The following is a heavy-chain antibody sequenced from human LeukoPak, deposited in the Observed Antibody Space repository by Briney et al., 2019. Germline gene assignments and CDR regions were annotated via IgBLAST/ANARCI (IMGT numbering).Heavy chain of an antibody. D-gene: IGHD1-14*01. CDR2: INPNSGGT. Sequence: ASVKVSCKASGYTFSGYYMHWVRQAPGQGLEWMGWINPNSGGTNYAQKFQGRVTMTRDTSISTAYMELSRLRSDDTAVYYCARGTKGRYYFDYWGQGTLVTVSS. CDR1: GYTFSGYY. J-gene: IGHJ4*02. CDR3: ARGTKGRYYFDY. V-gene: IGHV1-2*02.